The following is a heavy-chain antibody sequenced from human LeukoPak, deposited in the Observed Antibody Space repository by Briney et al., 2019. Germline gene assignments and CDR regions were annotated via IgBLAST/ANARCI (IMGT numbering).Heavy chain of an antibody. D-gene: IGHD1-26*01. CDR2: IYSGGST. V-gene: IGHV3-66*01. CDR1: GFTVRSNY. J-gene: IGHJ4*02. Sequence: GSLRLSCAASGFTVRSNYMSWGRQAPGKGLEWVSVIYSGGSTYYADSVKGRFTISRDNSKNTLYLQMNSLRAEDTAVYYCAKVASGSYYNWLFDYWGQGTLVTVSS. CDR3: AKVASGSYYNWLFDY.